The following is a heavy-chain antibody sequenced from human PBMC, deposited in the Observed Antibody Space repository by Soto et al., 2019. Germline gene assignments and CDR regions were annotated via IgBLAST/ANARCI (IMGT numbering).Heavy chain of an antibody. V-gene: IGHV4-31*03. CDR2: IYYSGST. CDR3: ARSSFGRIIDY. J-gene: IGHJ4*02. CDR1: GGSISSGGYY. Sequence: PSETLSLTCTVSGGSISSGGYYWSWIRQHPGKGLEWIGYIYYSGSTYYNPSLKSRVTISVDTSKNQFCLKLSSVTAADTAVYYCARSSFGRIIDYWGQGTLVTVSS. D-gene: IGHD3-10*01.